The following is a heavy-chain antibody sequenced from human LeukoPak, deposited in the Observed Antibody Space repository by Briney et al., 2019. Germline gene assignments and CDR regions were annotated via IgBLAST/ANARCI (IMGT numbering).Heavy chain of an antibody. CDR1: GFTFSSYW. CDR2: INSDGSST. Sequence: GGSLRLSCAASGFTFSSYWMHWVRQAPGKGLVWVSRINSDGSSTSYADSVKGRFTISRDNAKNTLYLQMNSLRAEDTAVYYCARLHYDFVWGIFDYWGQGTLVTVSS. V-gene: IGHV3-74*01. D-gene: IGHD3-16*01. CDR3: ARLHYDFVWGIFDY. J-gene: IGHJ4*02.